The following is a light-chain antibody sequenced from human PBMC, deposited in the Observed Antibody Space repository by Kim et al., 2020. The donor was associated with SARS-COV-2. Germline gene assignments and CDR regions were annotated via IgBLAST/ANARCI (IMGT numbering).Light chain of an antibody. CDR2: RAS. Sequence: ASVGARVTINCRASQGISKFLAWYQQKPGEVPKLLIYRASTLQSGVPARFSGSGSGTEFTLTISSLQPEDVASYYCQKYNSAPLTFGGGTKVDIK. J-gene: IGKJ4*01. CDR3: QKYNSAPLT. CDR1: QGISKF. V-gene: IGKV1-27*01.